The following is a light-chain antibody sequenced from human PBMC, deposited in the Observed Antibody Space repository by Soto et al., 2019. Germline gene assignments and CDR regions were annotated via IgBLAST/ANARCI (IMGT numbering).Light chain of an antibody. J-gene: IGLJ3*02. CDR2: KVR. CDR1: MRDVGAYNL. CDR3: RAYTARSTLV. Sequence: QSALTQPASVSGSAGQSITISCSGTMRDVGAYNLVSWYQQHPGTAPKLIIYKVRNPPSGISSRFSGSRSGNTASLTISGLPSEDEGDYYCRAYTARSTLVFGGGTKVTVL. V-gene: IGLV2-14*01.